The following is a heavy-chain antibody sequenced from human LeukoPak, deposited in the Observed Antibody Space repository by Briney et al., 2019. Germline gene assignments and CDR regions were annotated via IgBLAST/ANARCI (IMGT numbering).Heavy chain of an antibody. CDR1: GYTFTSYG. CDR3: ARDNGYFDY. CDR2: ISAYNGNT. J-gene: IGHJ4*02. V-gene: IGHV1-18*01. Sequence: GASVKVSCKASGYTFTSYGISWVRQAPGQGLEWMGWISAYNGNTNYAQNFHGRVTMTRDTSITTVYMELSRLTSDDTAVYYCARDNGYFDYWGQGTLVTVSS.